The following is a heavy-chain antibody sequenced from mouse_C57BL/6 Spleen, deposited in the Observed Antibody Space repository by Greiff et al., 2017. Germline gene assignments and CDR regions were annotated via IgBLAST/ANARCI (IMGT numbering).Heavy chain of an antibody. CDR3: ARYPPSYYRNYSDAIDY. J-gene: IGHJ4*01. D-gene: IGHD2-5*01. V-gene: IGHV7-3*01. CDR1: GFTFTDYY. CDR2: IRNKANGYTT. Sequence: EVKVVESGGGLVQPGGSLSLSCAASGFTFTDYYMSWVCQSPGKALEWLGFIRNKANGYTTEYSASVKGRFTIFRGNSQSILYLQMNVLRAGNSAAYYSARYPPSYYRNYSDAIDYWSQGTSVTVSA.